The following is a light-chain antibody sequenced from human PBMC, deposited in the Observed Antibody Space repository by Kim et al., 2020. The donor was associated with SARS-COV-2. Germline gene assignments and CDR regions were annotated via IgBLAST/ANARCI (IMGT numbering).Light chain of an antibody. CDR2: ASS. CDR3: QQYGRPPLT. CDR1: QNVDSSY. J-gene: IGKJ4*01. V-gene: IGKV3-20*01. Sequence: SPGERATLSCRASQNVDSSYLVWYQQKPGQAPRLLISASSRRASGIPDRFSGSGYGTDFTLTISRLEPEDFAVYFCQQYGRPPLTFGGGTKVDIK.